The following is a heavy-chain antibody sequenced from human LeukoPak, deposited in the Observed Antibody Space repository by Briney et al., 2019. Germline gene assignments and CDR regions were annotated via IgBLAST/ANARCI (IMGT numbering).Heavy chain of an antibody. CDR1: GYTFTGYY. J-gene: IGHJ4*02. D-gene: IGHD1-7*01. V-gene: IGHV1-2*02. Sequence: ASVKVSCQSSGYTFTGYYMHWVRQAPGQGLEWMGCINPNSGGTNYAQKFQGRVTMTRDTSISTAYMELSRLRSDDTAVYYCARDLGTRDFDYWGQGTLVTVSS. CDR3: ARDLGTRDFDY. CDR2: INPNSGGT.